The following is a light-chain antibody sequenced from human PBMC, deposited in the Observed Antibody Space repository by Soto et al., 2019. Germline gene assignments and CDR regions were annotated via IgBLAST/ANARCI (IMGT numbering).Light chain of an antibody. V-gene: IGKV3-11*01. CDR3: QQRINWPPLT. CDR1: QSVSSY. CDR2: DAS. J-gene: IGKJ4*01. Sequence: LTQSPGTLSLSPGERATLSCRASQSVSSYLAWYQQKPGQAPRLLIYDASNRATGIPARFSGSGSGTDFTLTISSLEPEDFAVYYCQQRINWPPLTFGGGSKVDIK.